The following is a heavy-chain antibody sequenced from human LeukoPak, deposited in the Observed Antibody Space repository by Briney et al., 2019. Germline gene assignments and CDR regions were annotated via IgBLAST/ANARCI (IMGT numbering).Heavy chain of an antibody. D-gene: IGHD3-10*01. Sequence: ASVKVSCKVSGYTFTDYYMHWVQEAPGKGLEWMGLVDPEDGETLYAEKFQGRVTITADTSTDTAYMELSSLRSEDTAVYYCATAYYYGSGSTNPILTMAFDIWGQGTMVTVSS. CDR3: ATAYYYGSGSTNPILTMAFDI. V-gene: IGHV1-69-2*01. J-gene: IGHJ3*02. CDR1: GYTFTDYY. CDR2: VDPEDGET.